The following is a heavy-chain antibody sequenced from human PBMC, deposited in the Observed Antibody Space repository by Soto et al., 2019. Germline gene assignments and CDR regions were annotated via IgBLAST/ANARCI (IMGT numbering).Heavy chain of an antibody. CDR3: ARRWGRNFDY. V-gene: IGHV4-59*08. CDR1: GGSISSYY. CDR2: IYYSGST. J-gene: IGHJ4*02. D-gene: IGHD2-15*01. Sequence: QVQLQESGPGLVKPSETLSLTCTVSGGSISSYYWSWIRQPPGKGLEWIGYIYYSGSTNYNPSLKIRVTISLDTSKNQFSLKLSSVTAADTAVYYCARRWGRNFDYWGQGTLVTVSS.